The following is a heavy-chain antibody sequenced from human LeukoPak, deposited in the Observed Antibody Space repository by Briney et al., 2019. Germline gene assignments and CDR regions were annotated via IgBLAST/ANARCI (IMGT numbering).Heavy chain of an antibody. J-gene: IGHJ1*01. V-gene: IGHV3-23*01. D-gene: IGHD2-2*02. CDR1: GFTFSNYA. CDR2: LSGTGGST. Sequence: GGSLRLSCAASGFTFSNYATSWVRQAPGKGLEWVSTLSGTGGSTYYADSVKGRFTISRDNSKNTLYLQVSSLRAEDTAVYYCARLLYNGGYIQYWGQGTLVTVSS. CDR3: ARLLYNGGYIQY.